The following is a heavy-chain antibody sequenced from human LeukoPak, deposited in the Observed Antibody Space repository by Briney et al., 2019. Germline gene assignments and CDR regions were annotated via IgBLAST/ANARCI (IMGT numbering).Heavy chain of an antibody. Sequence: GGSLRLSCAASGFTFSSYAMHWVRQAPGKGLEWVAVISYDGSNKYYADSVKGRFTISRDNSKNTLYLQMNSLRAEDTAVYYCARESYCGDYSHWGQGTLVTVSS. V-gene: IGHV3-30-3*01. J-gene: IGHJ4*02. CDR2: ISYDGSNK. CDR1: GFTFSSYA. CDR3: ARESYCGDYSH. D-gene: IGHD4-17*01.